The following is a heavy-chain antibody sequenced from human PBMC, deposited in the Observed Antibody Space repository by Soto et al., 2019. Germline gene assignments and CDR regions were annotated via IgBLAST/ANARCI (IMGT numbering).Heavy chain of an antibody. Sequence: SETLSLTCTVSGGSISSYYWSWMRQPPGKGLEWIGYIYYRGSTNYNPSLKSRVTISVDNAKNSLYLPMDSLRAEDTAVDYCARESSYTSYWGQGTLVTVSS. J-gene: IGHJ4*02. CDR2: IYYRGST. V-gene: IGHV4-59*12. D-gene: IGHD3-16*02. CDR1: GGSISSYY. CDR3: ARESSYTSY.